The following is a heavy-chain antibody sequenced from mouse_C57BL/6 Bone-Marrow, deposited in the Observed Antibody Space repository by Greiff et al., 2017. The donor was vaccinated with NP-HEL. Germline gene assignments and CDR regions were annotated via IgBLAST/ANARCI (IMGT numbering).Heavy chain of an antibody. Sequence: EVQGVESVAELVRPGASVKLSCTASGFNIKNTYMHWVKQRPEQGLEWIGRIDPANGNTKYAPKFPGKATITADTSSNTAYLQLSSLTSEDTAIYYCAAITTVPVDVWGTGTTVTVSS. V-gene: IGHV14-3*01. J-gene: IGHJ1*03. CDR2: IDPANGNT. CDR1: GFNIKNTY. D-gene: IGHD1-1*01. CDR3: AAITTVPVDV.